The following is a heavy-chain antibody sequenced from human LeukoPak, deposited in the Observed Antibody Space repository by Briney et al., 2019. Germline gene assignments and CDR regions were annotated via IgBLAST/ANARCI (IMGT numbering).Heavy chain of an antibody. Sequence: GGSLRLSCAASGLTFSSYSMSWVRQAPGKGLEWVGRVKSKTNGGTIDYAAPVKGRFTISRDDSKNTLYLQMNSLKTEDTALYYCTKFDYAAFEYWGQGALVTVSS. J-gene: IGHJ4*02. CDR3: TKFDYAAFEY. D-gene: IGHD4-17*01. CDR1: GLTFSSYS. V-gene: IGHV3-15*01. CDR2: VKSKTNGGTI.